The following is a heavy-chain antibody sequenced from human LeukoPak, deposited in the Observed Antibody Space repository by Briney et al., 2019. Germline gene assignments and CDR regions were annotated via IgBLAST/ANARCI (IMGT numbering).Heavy chain of an antibody. Sequence: SQTLSLTCTVSGGSISSGSYYWNWIRQPAGKGLEWIGRIYTSGSTNYNPSLKGRVTISVDTSKNQFSLKLRSVTAADTAVYYCARGFYGSGSYFTSDYWGQGTLVTVSS. V-gene: IGHV4-61*02. CDR1: GGSISSGSYY. CDR3: ARGFYGSGSYFTSDY. CDR2: IYTSGST. D-gene: IGHD3-10*01. J-gene: IGHJ4*02.